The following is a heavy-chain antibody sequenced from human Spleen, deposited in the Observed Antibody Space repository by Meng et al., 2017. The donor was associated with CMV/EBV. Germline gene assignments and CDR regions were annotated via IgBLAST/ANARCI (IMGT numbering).Heavy chain of an antibody. V-gene: IGHV4-39*06. CDR2: LSYGGSI. CDR1: GASISSSSYF. J-gene: IGHJ5*02. Sequence: SETLSLTCTVSGASISSSSYFWDWIRQSPGKGLEWIGSLSYGGSIYYNSSLKSRVTISVDMSKNQITLRLRSVTAADTAVYYCARGGDDFWSGYYLGWFDPWGQGTLVTVSS. D-gene: IGHD3-3*01. CDR3: ARGGDDFWSGYYLGWFDP.